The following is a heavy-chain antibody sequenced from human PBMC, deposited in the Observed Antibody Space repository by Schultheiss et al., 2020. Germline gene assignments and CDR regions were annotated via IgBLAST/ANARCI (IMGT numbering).Heavy chain of an antibody. CDR3: ARGLIAVADTPIDY. Sequence: GESLKISCAASGFTFSDYYMSWIRQAPGKGLEWVSYISSSSSYTNYADSVKGRFTISRDNAKNSLYLQINSLRAEDTAVYYCARGLIAVADTPIDYWGQGTLVTVSS. J-gene: IGHJ4*02. CDR1: GFTFSDYY. V-gene: IGHV3-11*06. D-gene: IGHD6-19*01. CDR2: ISSSSSYT.